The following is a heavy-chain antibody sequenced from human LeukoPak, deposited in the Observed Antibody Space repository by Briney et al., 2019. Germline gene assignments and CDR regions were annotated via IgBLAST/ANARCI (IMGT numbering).Heavy chain of an antibody. Sequence: ASVKVSCKASGYTFTSYYMHWVRQAPGQGLEWMGIINPSGGSTSYAQKFQGRVTMTRDMSTSTDYMGLSSLRSEDTAVYYCARDNSVEDTAWWFDPWGQGTLVAVSS. D-gene: IGHD4-23*01. V-gene: IGHV1-46*01. CDR3: ARDNSVEDTAWWFDP. CDR1: GYTFTSYY. CDR2: INPSGGST. J-gene: IGHJ5*02.